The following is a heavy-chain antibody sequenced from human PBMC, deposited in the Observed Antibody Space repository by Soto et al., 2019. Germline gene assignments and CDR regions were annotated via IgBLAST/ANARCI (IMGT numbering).Heavy chain of an antibody. CDR1: GLTFSDGW. CDR3: PSVYVCRFLELMIKEY. J-gene: IGHJ4*02. V-gene: IGHV3-15*01. Sequence: PGGSLRLSCAVSGLTFSDGWMSWVRQAPGKGLEWIGRFKSEFHGGTTAYAAPVKGRFTISTDGSTNTLYLQMNRLKTEDTAVYYCPSVYVCRFLELMIKEYWGRETLLTVSS. D-gene: IGHD3-3*01. CDR2: FKSEFHGGTT.